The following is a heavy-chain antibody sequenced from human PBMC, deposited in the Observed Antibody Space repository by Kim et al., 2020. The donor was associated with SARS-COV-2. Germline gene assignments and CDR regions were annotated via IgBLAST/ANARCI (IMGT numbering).Heavy chain of an antibody. D-gene: IGHD2-15*01. Sequence: SETLSLTCTVSGGSISSGDYYWSWIRQPPGKGLEWIGYIYYSGSTYYNPSLKSRVTISVDTSKNQFFLKLSSVTAADTAVYYCARDIGDCSGGSCYSSWFDPWGQGTLVTVSS. J-gene: IGHJ5*02. CDR3: ARDIGDCSGGSCYSSWFDP. CDR2: IYYSGST. CDR1: GGSISSGDYY. V-gene: IGHV4-30-4*01.